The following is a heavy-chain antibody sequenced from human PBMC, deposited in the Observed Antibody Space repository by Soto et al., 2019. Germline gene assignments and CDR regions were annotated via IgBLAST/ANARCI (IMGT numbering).Heavy chain of an antibody. J-gene: IGHJ4*02. D-gene: IGHD6-13*01. Sequence: QLQLQESGPGLVKPSETLSLTCTVSGGSIYSSNYYWGWIRQPPGKGLEWIGAIYYSGDTYYNPSLKSRLTIPQDTSKNQFSLKLSSVPATDTAVYYCARGRRIAVAAYYFDSWGQGTLVTVSS. CDR1: GGSIYSSNYY. CDR2: IYYSGDT. V-gene: IGHV4-39*01. CDR3: ARGRRIAVAAYYFDS.